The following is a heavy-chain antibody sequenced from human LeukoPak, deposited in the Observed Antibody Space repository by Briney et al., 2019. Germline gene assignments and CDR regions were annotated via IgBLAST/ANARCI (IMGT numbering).Heavy chain of an antibody. J-gene: IGHJ4*02. CDR1: GGSISSSSYY. V-gene: IGHV4-39*07. CDR3: ARGSRDGYNYPYYFDY. CDR2: INHSGST. D-gene: IGHD5-24*01. Sequence: SETLSLTCTVSGGSISSSSYYWGWIRQPPGKGLEWIGEINHSGSTNYNPSLKSRVTISVDTSKNQFSLKLSSVTAADTAVYYCARGSRDGYNYPYYFDYWGQGTLVTVSS.